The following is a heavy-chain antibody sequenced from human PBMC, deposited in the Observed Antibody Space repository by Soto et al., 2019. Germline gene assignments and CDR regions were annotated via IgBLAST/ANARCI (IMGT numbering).Heavy chain of an antibody. V-gene: IGHV1-8*01. J-gene: IGHJ3*02. D-gene: IGHD6-19*01. CDR2: MNTNSGNT. CDR3: ARGRSQTAGVGFDI. CDR1: GYTFSSYD. Sequence: ASVKVSCKASGYTFSSYDINWVRQATGQGPERMGWMNTNSGNTGYPQKLQGRVTMTRNTCISTAYMELSSLRSDDTVVYYCARGRSQTAGVGFDIWGQGTLVTVSS.